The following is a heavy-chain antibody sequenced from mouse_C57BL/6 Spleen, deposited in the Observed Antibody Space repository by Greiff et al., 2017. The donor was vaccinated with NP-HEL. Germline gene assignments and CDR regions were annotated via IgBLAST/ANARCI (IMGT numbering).Heavy chain of an antibody. J-gene: IGHJ2*01. V-gene: IGHV6-6*01. CDR1: GFTFSDAW. Sequence: EVMLVESGGGLVQPGGSMKLSCAASGFTFSDAWMDWVRQSPEKGLEWVAEIRNKANNHATYYAESVKGRFTISRDDSKSSVYLQMNSLRAEDTGIYYCTRGIYYGSHFDYWGQGTTLTVSS. D-gene: IGHD1-1*01. CDR3: TRGIYYGSHFDY. CDR2: IRNKANNHAT.